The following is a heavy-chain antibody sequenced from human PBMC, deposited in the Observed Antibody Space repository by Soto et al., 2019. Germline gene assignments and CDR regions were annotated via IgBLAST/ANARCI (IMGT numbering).Heavy chain of an antibody. Sequence: ASVKVSCKASGYTFTSYYMHWVRQAPGQGLEWMGIINPSGGSTSYAQKFQGRVTMTRDTSTSTVYMELSSLRSEDTAVYYCVRDHGHSYYYDSSGYYPNHPFDIWGQGTMVTVSS. D-gene: IGHD3-22*01. CDR3: VRDHGHSYYYDSSGYYPNHPFDI. CDR1: GYTFTSYY. V-gene: IGHV1-46*01. CDR2: INPSGGST. J-gene: IGHJ3*02.